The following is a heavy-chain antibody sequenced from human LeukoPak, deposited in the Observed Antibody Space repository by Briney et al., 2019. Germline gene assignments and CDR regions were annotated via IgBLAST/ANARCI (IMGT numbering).Heavy chain of an antibody. D-gene: IGHD5-12*01. V-gene: IGHV5-51*01. CDR2: IYPGDSDT. CDR3: ARANSGYDLLYYGMDV. J-gene: IGHJ6*04. CDR1: GYSFTSYW. Sequence: ESLKISFKGSGYSFTSYWIGWGRPMPGKGLGWMGIIYPGDSDTRYSPSFQGQVTISAEKSISTAYLQWSSLKASDTAMYYCARANSGYDLLYYGMDVWGKGTTVTVSS.